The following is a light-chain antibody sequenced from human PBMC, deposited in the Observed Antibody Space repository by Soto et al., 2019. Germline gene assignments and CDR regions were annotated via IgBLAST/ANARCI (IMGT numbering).Light chain of an antibody. V-gene: IGKV1-5*03. CDR2: KAS. CDR3: QQYNTYPLT. CDR1: QSISTG. J-gene: IGKJ4*01. Sequence: DIQMTQSPSTLSASVGDRVTITCRASQSISTGLAWYQQKPGKAPKLLIYKASSLEGGVPSRFSGSGSGTEFYITISSLQPDDFATYYCQQYNTYPLTFGGGTTVEIK.